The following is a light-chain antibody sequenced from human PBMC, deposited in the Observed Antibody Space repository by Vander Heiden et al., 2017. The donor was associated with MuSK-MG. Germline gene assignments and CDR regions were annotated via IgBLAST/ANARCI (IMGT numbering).Light chain of an antibody. CDR3: VLYMGSGISV. Sequence: TVLTPAPSFSVSPGGTDTHPFGVSAGSVSTTYYHSWYQQTTGQTHRTLIYNTNTRSSAVPDRFSCSILGNKAALTITGAQADDEADYYCVLYMGSGISVFGGGTKLTVL. J-gene: IGLJ3*02. CDR2: NTN. CDR1: AGSVSTTYY. V-gene: IGLV8-61*01.